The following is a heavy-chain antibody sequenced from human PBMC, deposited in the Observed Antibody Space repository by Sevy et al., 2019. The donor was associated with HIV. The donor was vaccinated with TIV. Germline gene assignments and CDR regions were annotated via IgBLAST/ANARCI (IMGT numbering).Heavy chain of an antibody. CDR1: GYTFTSYG. V-gene: IGHV1-18*01. CDR2: ISAYNGNT. Sequence: ASVKVSCKASGYTFTSYGISWVRHAPGQGLEWMGWISAYNGNTNYAQKLQGRVTMTTDTSTSTAYMELRSLRSDDTAVYYCARDGYYYDSSGYYYYYYYGMDVWGQGTTVTVSS. CDR3: ARDGYYYDSSGYYYYYYYGMDV. J-gene: IGHJ6*02. D-gene: IGHD3-22*01.